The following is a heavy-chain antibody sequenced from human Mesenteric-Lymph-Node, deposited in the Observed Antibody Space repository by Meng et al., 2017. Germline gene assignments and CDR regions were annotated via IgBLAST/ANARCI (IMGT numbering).Heavy chain of an antibody. Sequence: GGSLRLSCAASAASEFTFTNYWMHWVRQAPGKGLEWVAVISYDGSNKYYADSVKGRFTISRDNSKNTLYLQMNSLRAEDTAVYYCAKGPWSMSDSSGYYHDAFDIWGQGTMVTVSS. D-gene: IGHD3-22*01. CDR1: AASEFTFTNYW. V-gene: IGHV3-30*07. J-gene: IGHJ3*02. CDR2: ISYDGSNK. CDR3: AKGPWSMSDSSGYYHDAFDI.